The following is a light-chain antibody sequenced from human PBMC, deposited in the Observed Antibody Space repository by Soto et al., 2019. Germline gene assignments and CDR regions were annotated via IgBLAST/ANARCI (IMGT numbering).Light chain of an antibody. J-gene: IGLJ2*01. CDR3: QTWDTGIVV. CDR1: SGHSTYA. V-gene: IGLV4-69*01. Sequence: QPVLTQSPSASASLGASVNLTCTLSSGHSTYAITWRQQRPEKGPRYLMNLNSDGSHTRGDGIPDRFSGSSSGAERYLTISSLQSQDEADYYCQTWDTGIVVFGGGTKLTVL. CDR2: LNSDGSH.